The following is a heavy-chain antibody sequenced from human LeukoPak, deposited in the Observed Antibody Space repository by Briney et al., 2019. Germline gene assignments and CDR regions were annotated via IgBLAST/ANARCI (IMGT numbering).Heavy chain of an antibody. V-gene: IGHV3-7*01. Sequence: GGSLRLSCVASGFPFSSYWMTWVRQAPGKGLEWVANIKQDGSKKSYVDSVRGRFTISRDNAKNSLYLQMNSLRAEDTRVGYIDEGIDYWGQGTLVTVSS. D-gene: IGHD5-24*01. CDR2: IKQDGSKK. CDR1: GFPFSSYW. J-gene: IGHJ4*02. CDR3: DEGIDY.